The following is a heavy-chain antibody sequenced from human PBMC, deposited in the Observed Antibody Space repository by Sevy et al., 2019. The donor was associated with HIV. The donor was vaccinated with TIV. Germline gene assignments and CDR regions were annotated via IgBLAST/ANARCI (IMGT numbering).Heavy chain of an antibody. CDR2: INPYSGGT. Sequence: ASVKVSCKASGYTFTGYYMQWVRQAPGQGLEWMGWINPYSGGTNYAQKFQGRVTMTRDTSISTAYMELSRLRSDDTAVYFCCRDYGFFSSGNCPLYGLDVWGQGTTVTGSS. CDR1: GYTFTGYY. CDR3: CRDYGFFSSGNCPLYGLDV. J-gene: IGHJ6*02. V-gene: IGHV1-2*02. D-gene: IGHD3-3*01.